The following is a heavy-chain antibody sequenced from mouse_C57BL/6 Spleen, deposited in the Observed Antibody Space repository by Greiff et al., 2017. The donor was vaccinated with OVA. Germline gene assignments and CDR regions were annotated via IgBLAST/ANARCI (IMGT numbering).Heavy chain of an antibody. J-gene: IGHJ2*01. CDR1: GFSLTSYG. D-gene: IGHD1-1*01. V-gene: IGHV2-2*01. CDR3: ARNTPYYYGSSYDYFDY. Sequence: VQGVESGPGLVQPSQRLSITCTVSGFSLTSYGVHWVRQSPGKGLEWLGVIWSGGSTDYNAAFISRLSISKDNSKSQVFFKMNSLQADDTAIYYCARNTPYYYGSSYDYFDYWGQGTTLTVSS. CDR2: IWSGGST.